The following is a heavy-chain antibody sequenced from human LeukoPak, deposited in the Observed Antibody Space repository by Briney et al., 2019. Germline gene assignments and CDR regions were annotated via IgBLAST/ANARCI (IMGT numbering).Heavy chain of an antibody. D-gene: IGHD2-15*01. CDR1: GFTFSSYE. CDR3: AKAPVTSCRGAFCYPFDY. Sequence: PGGSLRLSCAASGFTFSSYEMNWVRQAPGKGLEWVSYISSSSSTIYYADSVKGRFTISRDNAKNSLYLQMNSLRAEDAAVYYCAKAPVTSCRGAFCYPFDYWGQGTLVTVSS. J-gene: IGHJ4*02. CDR2: ISSSSSTI. V-gene: IGHV3-48*03.